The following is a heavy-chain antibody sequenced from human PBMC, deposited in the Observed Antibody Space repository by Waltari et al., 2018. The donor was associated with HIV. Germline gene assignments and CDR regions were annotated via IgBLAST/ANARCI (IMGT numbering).Heavy chain of an antibody. V-gene: IGHV3-11*01. J-gene: IGHJ4*02. CDR2: IRRDTDTI. CDR1: GLTFSDYY. Sequence: VQLVESGGGLVNPGGSLRLSCATSGLTFSDYYLTWIRQAPGKGLEWVSYIRRDTDTIYYADSVKGRFTISRDNAKNSLYLQMNRLSVEDTAVYYCARLKYSSGFFDYWGQGALVTVSS. D-gene: IGHD6-19*01. CDR3: ARLKYSSGFFDY.